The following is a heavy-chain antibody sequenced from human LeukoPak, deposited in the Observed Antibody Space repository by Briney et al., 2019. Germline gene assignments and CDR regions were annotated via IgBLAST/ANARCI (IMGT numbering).Heavy chain of an antibody. CDR2: IYSGGST. V-gene: IGHV3-53*01. CDR1: GFTVSSNY. Sequence: GGSLRLSCAASGFTVSSNYMSWVRQAPGKGLGWVSVIYSGGSTYYADSVKGRFTISRDNSKNTLYLQMNSLRAEDTAVYYCARSPYGSSNNRYFDYWGQGTLVTVSS. D-gene: IGHD3-10*01. J-gene: IGHJ4*02. CDR3: ARSPYGSSNNRYFDY.